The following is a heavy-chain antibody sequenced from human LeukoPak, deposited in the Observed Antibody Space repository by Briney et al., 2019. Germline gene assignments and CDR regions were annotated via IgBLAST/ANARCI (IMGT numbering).Heavy chain of an antibody. D-gene: IGHD3-10*01. V-gene: IGHV3-23*01. CDR2: IRLGGGLT. CDR3: ARKITMVRGPLIKGYFDL. CDR1: GFTFMNYV. J-gene: IGHJ2*01. Sequence: GGSLRLSCSGSGFTFMNYVMAWVRQAPGKGLEWVSSIRLGGGLTHSADPVKGRFIISRDMNTLFLQMNNLRPEDTAMYSCARKITMVRGPLIKGYFDLWGRGTLVSVSS.